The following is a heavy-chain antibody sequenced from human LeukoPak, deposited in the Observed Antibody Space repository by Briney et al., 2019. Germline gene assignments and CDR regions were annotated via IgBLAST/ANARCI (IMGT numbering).Heavy chain of an antibody. Sequence: GGSLRLSCAASGFTFSSYWMHWVRHVPGKGLVWVSRINSDGSSTSYADSVKGRFTISRDNAKNTLYLQMNSLRAEDTAVYYCARPRSSWPYGMDVWGQGTTVTVSS. CDR3: ARPRSSWPYGMDV. CDR1: GFTFSSYW. J-gene: IGHJ6*02. D-gene: IGHD6-13*01. CDR2: INSDGSST. V-gene: IGHV3-74*01.